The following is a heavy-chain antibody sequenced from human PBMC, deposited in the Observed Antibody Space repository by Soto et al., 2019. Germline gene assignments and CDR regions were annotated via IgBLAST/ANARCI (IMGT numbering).Heavy chain of an antibody. D-gene: IGHD6-19*01. J-gene: IGHJ4*02. CDR1: GGTFNNYA. Sequence: QVQLVQSGPEVKKPGSSVKVSCKSSGGTFNNYAINWVRQTPGQGLEWMGGIIPILGTPHYAQKFQDRVTISADESTRTSYMELRSLRFEDTAVYCCARVGLGAYDYWGQGTLVTVSS. CDR3: ARVGLGAYDY. CDR2: IIPILGTP. V-gene: IGHV1-69*01.